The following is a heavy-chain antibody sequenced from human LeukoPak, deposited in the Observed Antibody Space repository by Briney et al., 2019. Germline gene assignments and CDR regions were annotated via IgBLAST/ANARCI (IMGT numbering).Heavy chain of an antibody. CDR3: ARRRDYDSSDSQWTGSNGWLDP. V-gene: IGHV3-7*01. CDR1: GFTFIRYW. CDR2: IKQDGSEK. Sequence: AGGSLRLSCEASGFTFIRYWMTWVRQAPGKGLEWVANIKQDGSEKNYVDSVKGRFTISRDNAKNLLYLQMNNLGAEDTAIYYCARRRDYDSSDSQWTGSNGWLDPWGQGTLVTVSS. D-gene: IGHD3-22*01. J-gene: IGHJ5*02.